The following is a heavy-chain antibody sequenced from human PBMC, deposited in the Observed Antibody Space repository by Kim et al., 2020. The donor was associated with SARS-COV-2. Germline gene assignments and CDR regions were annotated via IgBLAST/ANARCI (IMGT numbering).Heavy chain of an antibody. CDR1: GFTFSSYW. D-gene: IGHD3-3*01. J-gene: IGHJ6*02. V-gene: IGHV3-7*01. CDR2: IKQDGTEK. CDR3: ARVGGDFLEWVPTSFGMDV. Sequence: GGSLRLSCAASGFTFSSYWMSWVRQAPRKGLEWVANIKQDGTEKYYVDSVKGRFTISRDNAKNSLWLQMNSLRAEDTAVYYCARVGGDFLEWVPTSFGMDVWGQGTTVTVSS.